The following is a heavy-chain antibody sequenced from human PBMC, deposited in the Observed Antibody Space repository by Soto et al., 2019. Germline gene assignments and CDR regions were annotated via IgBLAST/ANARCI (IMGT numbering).Heavy chain of an antibody. D-gene: IGHD6-6*01. V-gene: IGHV3-30-3*01. CDR1: GFTFSSYA. CDR2: ISYDGSNK. Sequence: GGSLRLSCAASGFTFSSYAMHWVRQAPGKGLEWVAVISYDGSNKYYADSVKGRFTISRDNSKNTLYLQMNSLRAEDSAVYYCASIGGYSSSSYYYYGMDVWGQGTTVTVSS. CDR3: ASIGGYSSSSYYYYGMDV. J-gene: IGHJ6*02.